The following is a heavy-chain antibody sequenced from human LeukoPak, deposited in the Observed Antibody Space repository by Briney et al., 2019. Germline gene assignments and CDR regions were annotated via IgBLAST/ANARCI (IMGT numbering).Heavy chain of an antibody. Sequence: SETLSPTCTVSAASISSYYWSWIRQPPGKGLEWIGYIYYSGSTNYDPSLKSRVTISVDTSKNQFSLKLSSVTAADTAVYYCARDVGAARFDYWGQGTLVTVSS. CDR1: AASISSYY. CDR2: IYYSGST. J-gene: IGHJ4*02. V-gene: IGHV4-59*01. CDR3: ARDVGAARFDY. D-gene: IGHD6-6*01.